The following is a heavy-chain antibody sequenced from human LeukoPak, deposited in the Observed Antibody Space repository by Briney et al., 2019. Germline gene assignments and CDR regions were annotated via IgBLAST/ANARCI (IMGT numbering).Heavy chain of an antibody. D-gene: IGHD6-6*01. CDR3: ARATSIAARLQTIFDY. CDR2: IYYSGST. J-gene: IGHJ4*02. V-gene: IGHV4-59*08. Sequence: PSETLSLTCTVSGGSISTYYWSWIRQPPGKGLEWIGYIYYSGSTNYNPSLKSRVTISVDTSKNQFSLNLTSVTAADTAVYYCARATSIAARLQTIFDYWGQGTLVTVSS. CDR1: GGSISTYY.